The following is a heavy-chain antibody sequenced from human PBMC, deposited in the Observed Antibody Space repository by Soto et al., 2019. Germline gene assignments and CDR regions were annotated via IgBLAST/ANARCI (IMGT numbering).Heavy chain of an antibody. CDR3: VRGNTGYGNFDS. CDR1: GFSFSGFW. Sequence: QAVGSLRLSCAASGFSFSGFWMHWVRQAPGKGLVWVSRMFTDVSTTYYADSVKGRFTISRDNAKSTLYLQMNSLRDEDTAVYYCVRGNTGYGNFDSWGQGTLVTVSS. V-gene: IGHV3-74*01. D-gene: IGHD5-12*01. J-gene: IGHJ4*02. CDR2: MFTDVSTT.